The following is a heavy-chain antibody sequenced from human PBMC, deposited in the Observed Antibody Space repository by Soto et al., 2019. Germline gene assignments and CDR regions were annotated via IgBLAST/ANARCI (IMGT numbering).Heavy chain of an antibody. CDR2: INPNSGRT. J-gene: IGHJ4*02. CDR3: ARGLRIAARSSFFGY. CDR1: GYTFTGYY. V-gene: IGHV1-2*02. D-gene: IGHD6-6*01. Sequence: QVQLVQSGAEVKKPGASVKVSCKASGYTFTGYYMHWVRQAPGQGLEWMGWINPNSGRTHYAQKFQASATMTRDPSISPAYMELRRLRSDATAVYYCARGLRIAARSSFFGYWGQGTLVTVSS.